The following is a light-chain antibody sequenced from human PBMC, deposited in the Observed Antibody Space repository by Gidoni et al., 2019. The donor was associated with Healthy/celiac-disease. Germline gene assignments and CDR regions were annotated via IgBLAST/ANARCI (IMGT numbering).Light chain of an antibody. CDR2: WAS. V-gene: IGKV4-1*01. J-gene: IGKJ4*01. CDR1: QSVLYSSNNKNY. Sequence: DIVMDHSAYSHAVSLGERATINRMSSQSVLYSSNNKNYLAWYQQKPAQPPKLLIHWASTRESGVPDRFSGSESGIDFTRTIRSLQAEYVGVYYCRQYYSTPPTFGGGTKVEIK. CDR3: RQYYSTPPT.